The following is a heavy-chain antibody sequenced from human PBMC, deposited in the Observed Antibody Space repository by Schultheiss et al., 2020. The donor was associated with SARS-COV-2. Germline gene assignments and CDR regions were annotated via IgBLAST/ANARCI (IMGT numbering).Heavy chain of an antibody. CDR1: GGSISSYY. J-gene: IGHJ5*02. Sequence: SETLSLTCTVSGGSISSYYWSWIRQPPGKGLEWIGYIYYSGSTNYNPSLKSRVTISVDTSKNQFSLKLSSVTAADTAVYYCARLLNYGDYSLGIDPWGQGTLVTV. CDR2: IYYSGST. V-gene: IGHV4-59*01. CDR3: ARLLNYGDYSLGIDP. D-gene: IGHD4-17*01.